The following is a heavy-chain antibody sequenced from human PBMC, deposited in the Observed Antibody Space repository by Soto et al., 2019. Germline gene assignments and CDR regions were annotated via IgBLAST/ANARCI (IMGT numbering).Heavy chain of an antibody. CDR2: IYPGDSET. J-gene: IGHJ6*02. CDR3: ARQAGATVLFYYGMDV. CDR1: GYNFTNYW. Sequence: GESLQISCKFSGYNFTNYWIGCLRQIPGKGLEWMGIIYPGDSETKYSPSFQGQVTISADKSIGAAYLQWRSLKASDTAMYYCARQAGATVLFYYGMDVWGQGTTVTVSS. V-gene: IGHV5-51*01. D-gene: IGHD1-26*01.